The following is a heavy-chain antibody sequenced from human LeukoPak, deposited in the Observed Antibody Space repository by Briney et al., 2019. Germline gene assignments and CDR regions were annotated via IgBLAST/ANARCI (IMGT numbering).Heavy chain of an antibody. J-gene: IGHJ4*02. CDR1: GFTFRSYA. Sequence: TGGSLRLSCAASGFTFRSYAMHWVRQAPGKGLEWVAVISYDGSNKYYADSVKGRFTISRDNTKNTLYLQMNSLRAEDTAVYYCTRAPTNDILTGCFDYWGQGTLVTVSS. V-gene: IGHV3-30-3*01. CDR3: TRAPTNDILTGCFDY. D-gene: IGHD3-9*01. CDR2: ISYDGSNK.